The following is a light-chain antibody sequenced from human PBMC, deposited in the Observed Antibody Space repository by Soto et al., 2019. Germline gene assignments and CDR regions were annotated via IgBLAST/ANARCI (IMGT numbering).Light chain of an antibody. J-gene: IGKJ5*01. Sequence: DIVMTQSPYSLAVSLGERATINCKSSQSALYSSNNKNYLAWYQQKPGQPPKLLIYWASTRESGVPDRFSGSGSGTDFTLTISSLQAEDVAVYYCQQYYSTPITFGQGTRLEIK. CDR3: QQYYSTPIT. CDR2: WAS. CDR1: QSALYSSNNKNY. V-gene: IGKV4-1*01.